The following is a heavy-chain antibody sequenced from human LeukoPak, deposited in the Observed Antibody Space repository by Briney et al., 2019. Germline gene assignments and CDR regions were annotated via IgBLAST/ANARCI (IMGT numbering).Heavy chain of an antibody. CDR2: ISSGATTT. V-gene: IGHV3-48*04. D-gene: IGHD3-22*01. J-gene: IGHJ4*02. CDR3: ARDRNYYDSSGYHRVDY. CDR1: GFTLTSDS. Sequence: GGSLRLSCAASGFTLTSDSMNWVRQAPGKGLEWISYISSGATTTYYADSVKGRFTISRDTAQNSLYLQMNSLRAEDTAVYYCARDRNYYDSSGYHRVDYWGQGTLVTVSS.